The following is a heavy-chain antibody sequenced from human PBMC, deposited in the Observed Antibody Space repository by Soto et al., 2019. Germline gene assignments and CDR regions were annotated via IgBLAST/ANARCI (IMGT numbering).Heavy chain of an antibody. CDR3: ARARSSSWGLDAFDI. D-gene: IGHD6-13*01. V-gene: IGHV3-72*01. CDR2: IRGRADSYTT. J-gene: IGHJ3*02. CDR1: GFRFSDHY. Sequence: GGSLRLSCAASGFRFSDHYMDWVRQAPGKGLEWVGRIRGRADSYTTEYAASVKGRFTISRDDSENSLFLQMNSLRTEDTATYYCARARSSSWGLDAFDIWGQGTMVTVSS.